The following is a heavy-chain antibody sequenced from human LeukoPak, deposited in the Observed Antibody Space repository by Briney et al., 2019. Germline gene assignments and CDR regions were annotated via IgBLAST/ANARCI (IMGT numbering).Heavy chain of an antibody. V-gene: IGHV5-51*01. CDR1: GYSFTSYW. Sequence: GEPLKISCKGSGYSFTSYWIGWVRQMPGKGLEWMGIIYPGDSDTRYSPSFQGQVTISADKSISTAYLQWSSLKASDTAMYYCARIGPFSIAAAGNTFDYWGQGTLVTVSS. D-gene: IGHD6-13*01. CDR3: ARIGPFSIAAAGNTFDY. J-gene: IGHJ4*02. CDR2: IYPGDSDT.